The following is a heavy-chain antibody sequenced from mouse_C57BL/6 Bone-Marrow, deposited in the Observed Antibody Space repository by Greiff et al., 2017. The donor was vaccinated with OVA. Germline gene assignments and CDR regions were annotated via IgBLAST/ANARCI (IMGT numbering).Heavy chain of an antibody. V-gene: IGHV7-3*01. CDR2: IRNKANGYTT. Sequence: EVKLMESGGGLVQPGGSLSLSCAASGFTFTDYYMSWVRQPPGKALEWLGFIRNKANGYTTEYSASVKGRFTISRDNSQSSLYLQMHALRAEDSATYYCASLSPYWYFDVWGTGTTVTVSS. D-gene: IGHD6-1*01. J-gene: IGHJ1*03. CDR3: ASLSPYWYFDV. CDR1: GFTFTDYY.